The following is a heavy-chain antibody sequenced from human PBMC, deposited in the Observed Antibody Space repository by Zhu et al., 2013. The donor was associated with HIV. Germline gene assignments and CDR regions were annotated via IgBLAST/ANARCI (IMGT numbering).Heavy chain of an antibody. Sequence: QVQLVQSGAEVKKPGSSVKVSCKASGGTFSSYAISWVRQAPGQGLEWMGGIIPIFGTANYAQKFQGRVTITADESTSTAYMELSSLRSEDTAVYYCARETSAGSYVTHYTYYYYGMDVWGQGTTVTVSS. J-gene: IGHJ6*02. CDR3: ARETSAGSYVTHYTYYYYGMDV. CDR1: GGTFSSYA. V-gene: IGHV1-69*01. CDR2: IIPIFGTA. D-gene: IGHD3-10*01.